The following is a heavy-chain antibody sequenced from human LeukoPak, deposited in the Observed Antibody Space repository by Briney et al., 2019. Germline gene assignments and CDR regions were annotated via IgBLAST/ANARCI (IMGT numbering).Heavy chain of an antibody. V-gene: IGHV7-4-1*02. CDR2: INTHTGSP. J-gene: IGHJ4*02. D-gene: IGHD1-26*01. CDR3: ATAPFVGGAFEH. Sequence: ASVKVSCKASGYTFTSYGISWVRQAPGQGLEWLGWINTHTGSPMYAQGFTGRFVFSLDTSDRTAYLQISDLKTEGSVVYYCATAPFVGGAFEHWGQGTLVTVSS. CDR1: GYTFTSYG.